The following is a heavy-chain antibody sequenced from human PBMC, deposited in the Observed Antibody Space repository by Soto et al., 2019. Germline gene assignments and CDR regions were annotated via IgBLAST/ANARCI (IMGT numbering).Heavy chain of an antibody. CDR1: GFTFSNSA. J-gene: IGHJ4*02. CDR2: ITRDGGET. D-gene: IGHD3-10*01. V-gene: IGHV3-64*07. CDR3: ARVSEGWFGEFWL. Sequence: EENLVESGGALVQPGGSLRLSCAVSGFTFSNSAMHWVRQPPGGGLEYVSSITRDGGETQYADSVRARFTISRDNSKNTLYLQMASLRPDDTAVYYCARVSEGWFGEFWLWGQGTLVTVSS.